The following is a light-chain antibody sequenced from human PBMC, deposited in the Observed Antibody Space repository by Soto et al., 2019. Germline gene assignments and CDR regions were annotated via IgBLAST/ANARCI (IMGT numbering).Light chain of an antibody. Sequence: GGRATISCRASQTVSTNLAWYQQKPGQPPRLLIYGASTRATGIPARFSGGGSGKELTLTVRRLQSDYFAVFPSQQYNNWPTGTFAEGTKVDNK. J-gene: IGKJ1*01. CDR3: QQYNNWPTGT. V-gene: IGKV3-15*01. CDR2: GAS. CDR1: QTVSTN.